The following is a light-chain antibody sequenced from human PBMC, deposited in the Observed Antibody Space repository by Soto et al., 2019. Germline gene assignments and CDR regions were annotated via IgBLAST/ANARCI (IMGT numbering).Light chain of an antibody. CDR2: AAS. CDR3: QQSYSRYVT. CDR1: QSISSY. Sequence: DIRMTQSPSSLSASVGDRFTITCRASQSISSYLNWYQQKPGKAPNLLIYAASSLQSGVPSRFSGSGSGTDFTLTISSLQPEDFATYYCQQSYSRYVTFGQGARLEIK. J-gene: IGKJ5*01. V-gene: IGKV1-39*01.